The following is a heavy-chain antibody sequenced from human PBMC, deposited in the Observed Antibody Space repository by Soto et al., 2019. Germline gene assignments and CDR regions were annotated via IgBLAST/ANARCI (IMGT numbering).Heavy chain of an antibody. CDR1: GDSITAYY. V-gene: IGHV4-59*01. Sequence: QMQLQESGPGLVKPSETLSLICSVSGDSITAYYLSWLRQSPGKELEWIGYIYHNGETNYNPSLKSRVSISADTSKTQFCLRLSSVTAADTGVYYCARDKGGEFLKGSGMDVWGQGTTVIVSS. CDR2: IYHNGET. J-gene: IGHJ6*02. CDR3: ARDKGGEFLKGSGMDV. D-gene: IGHD3-10*01.